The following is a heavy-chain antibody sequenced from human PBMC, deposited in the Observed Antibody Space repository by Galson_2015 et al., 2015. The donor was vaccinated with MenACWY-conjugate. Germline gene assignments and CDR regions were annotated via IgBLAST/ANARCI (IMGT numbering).Heavy chain of an antibody. Sequence: SLRLSCEASGFTFSSYWMSWVRQAPGKGLEWVANIKQDGSEKYYVDSVKGRFTISRDNAKNSLYLQMNSLRAEDTAVYYCARDRQCDYWGQGTLVTVSS. CDR3: ARDRQCDY. CDR2: IKQDGSEK. D-gene: IGHD6-19*01. V-gene: IGHV3-7*03. J-gene: IGHJ4*02. CDR1: GFTFSSYW.